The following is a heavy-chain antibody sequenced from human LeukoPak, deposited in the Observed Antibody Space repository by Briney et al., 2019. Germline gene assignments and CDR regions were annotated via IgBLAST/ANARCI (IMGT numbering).Heavy chain of an antibody. J-gene: IGHJ4*02. CDR3: ASGRDYYDSSGYCSY. CDR1: GGTFSSYA. D-gene: IGHD3-22*01. Sequence: SVKVSCKASGGTFSSYAISWVRQAPGQGLEWMGRIIPIFGTANYAQKFQGRVTITTDESTRTAYMELSSLRSEDTAVYYCASGRDYYDSSGYCSYWGQGTLVTVSS. CDR2: IIPIFGTA. V-gene: IGHV1-69*05.